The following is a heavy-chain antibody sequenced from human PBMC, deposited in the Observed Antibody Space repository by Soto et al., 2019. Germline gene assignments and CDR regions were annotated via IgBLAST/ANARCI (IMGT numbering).Heavy chain of an antibody. D-gene: IGHD2-8*01. Sequence: GGSLSLSCAASGFTFSDHYMSWLRQAPGKGLEWVSYISSSGSTIYYADSVKGRFTISRDNAKNSLYLQMNSLKAEDTAVYYCASPYAISFHYWGQGALVTVSS. V-gene: IGHV3-11*01. CDR1: GFTFSDHY. CDR3: ASPYAISFHY. J-gene: IGHJ4*02. CDR2: ISSSGSTI.